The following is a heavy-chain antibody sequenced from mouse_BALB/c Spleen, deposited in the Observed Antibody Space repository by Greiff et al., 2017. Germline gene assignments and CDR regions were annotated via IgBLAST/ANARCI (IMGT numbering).Heavy chain of an antibody. Sequence: EVQLQQSGPELVKPGASVKMSCKASGYTFTSYVMHWVKQKPGQGLEWIGYINPYNDGTKYNEKFKGKATLTSDKSSSTAYMELSSLTSEDSAVYYGARYGRWLLGAMDYWGQGTSVTVSA. CDR1: GYTFTSYV. V-gene: IGHV1-14*01. CDR2: INPYNDGT. D-gene: IGHD2-3*01. CDR3: ARYGRWLLGAMDY. J-gene: IGHJ4*01.